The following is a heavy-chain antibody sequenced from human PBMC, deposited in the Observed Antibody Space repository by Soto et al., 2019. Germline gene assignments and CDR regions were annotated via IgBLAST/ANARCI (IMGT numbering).Heavy chain of an antibody. CDR2: ISYDGSNK. CDR1: GFTFSSYG. CDR3: AKGRVELWFDP. V-gene: IGHV3-30*18. J-gene: IGHJ5*02. D-gene: IGHD3-10*01. Sequence: PGGSLRLSCAASGFTFSSYGMHWVRQAPGKGLEWVAVISYDGSNKYYADSVKGRFTISRDNSKNTLYLQMNSLRAEDTAVYYCAKGRVELWFDPWGQGTLVTVS.